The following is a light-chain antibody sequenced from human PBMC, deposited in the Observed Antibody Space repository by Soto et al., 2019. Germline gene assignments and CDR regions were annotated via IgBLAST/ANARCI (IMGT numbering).Light chain of an antibody. V-gene: IGLV2-14*01. CDR1: SSDVGGYNY. CDR3: SSYTSSSPYV. J-gene: IGLJ1*01. CDR2: DVS. Sequence: QSALTQPACVSGSPGQSITISCTGTSSDVGGYNYVSWYQQYPGKAPKLMIYDVSNWPSGVSNRFSGSKSGNTASLTISGLQAEDEADYYCSSYTSSSPYVFGTGTKLTVL.